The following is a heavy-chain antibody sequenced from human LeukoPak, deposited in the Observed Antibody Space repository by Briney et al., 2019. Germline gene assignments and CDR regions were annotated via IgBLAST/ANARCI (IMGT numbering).Heavy chain of an antibody. V-gene: IGHV3-48*01. CDR1: GFTFSSYS. CDR2: ISSNSSTI. Sequence: HPGGSLRLSCAASGFTFSSYSMNWVRQAPGKGLEWVSYISSNSSTIYYADSVKGRFAISRDNAKNSLYLQMNSLRAEDTAVYYCARGALLWPMDYWGQGTLVTVSS. D-gene: IGHD3-10*01. J-gene: IGHJ4*02. CDR3: ARGALLWPMDY.